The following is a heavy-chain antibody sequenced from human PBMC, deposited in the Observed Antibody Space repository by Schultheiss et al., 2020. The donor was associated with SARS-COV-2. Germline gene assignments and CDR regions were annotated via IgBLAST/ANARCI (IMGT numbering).Heavy chain of an antibody. CDR3: AKDDTGLGIYYYHYGMDV. J-gene: IGHJ6*02. D-gene: IGHD2-15*01. CDR2: ISGSGGST. CDR1: GFTFSNAW. V-gene: IGHV3-23*01. Sequence: GESLKISCAASGFTFSNAWMSWVRQAPGKGLEWVSAISGSGGSTYYSDSVKGRFTISRDNSKNTLYLQMNSLRAEDTAVYYCAKDDTGLGIYYYHYGMDVWGQGTTVTVSS.